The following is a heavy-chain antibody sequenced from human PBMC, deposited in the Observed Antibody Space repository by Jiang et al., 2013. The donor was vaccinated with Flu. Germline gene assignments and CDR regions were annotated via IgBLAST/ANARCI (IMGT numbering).Heavy chain of an antibody. CDR3: ARWSQVGAIAGY. Sequence: GLEWIASIYYSGNTYYNPSLKSRVTISADTSKNQFSLKLSSVTAADTAVYYCARWSQVGAIAGYWGQGTLVT. D-gene: IGHD1-26*01. J-gene: IGHJ4*02. CDR2: IYYSGNT. V-gene: IGHV4-39*01.